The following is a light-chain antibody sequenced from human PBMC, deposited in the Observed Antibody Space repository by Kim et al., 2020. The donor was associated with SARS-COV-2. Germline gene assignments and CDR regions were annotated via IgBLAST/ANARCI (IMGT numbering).Light chain of an antibody. CDR2: DDT. J-gene: IGLJ1*01. Sequence: SYELTQPPSVSVSPGQTASITCSGDKLRDRYTSWYQQKPGQSPVLVIYDDTKRPSGIPERFSGPNSGNTATLTISGTQAMDEADYYCQAWDSSTFYVFGTGTKVTVL. CDR3: QAWDSSTFYV. CDR1: KLRDRY. V-gene: IGLV3-1*01.